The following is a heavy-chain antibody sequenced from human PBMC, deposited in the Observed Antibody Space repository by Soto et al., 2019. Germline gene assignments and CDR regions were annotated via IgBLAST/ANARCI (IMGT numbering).Heavy chain of an antibody. V-gene: IGHV6-1*01. Sequence: KQSQTLSLPCAISGDSVSSNSAAWNWLRQSPSRGLEWLGRTYYRSKWYNDYAVSVKSRITINPDTSKNQFSLQLNSVTPEDTAVYYCARDLRVPDAAAAPGDYYYMDVWGKGTTVTVSS. D-gene: IGHD6-13*01. CDR1: GDSVSSNSAA. CDR2: TYYRSKWYN. CDR3: ARDLRVPDAAAAPGDYYYMDV. J-gene: IGHJ6*03.